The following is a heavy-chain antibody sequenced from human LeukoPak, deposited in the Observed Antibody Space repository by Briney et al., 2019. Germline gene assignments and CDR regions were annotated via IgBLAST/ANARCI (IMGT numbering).Heavy chain of an antibody. D-gene: IGHD1-26*01. CDR3: AAFSIVGATDFDY. CDR1: GFTFTSSA. Sequence: ASVKVSCKASGFTFTSSAMQWVRQARGQRLEWIGWIVVGSGNTNYAQKFQERVTITRDMSTSTAYMELSSLRSEDTAVYYCAAFSIVGATDFDYWGQGTLVTVSS. V-gene: IGHV1-58*02. CDR2: IVVGSGNT. J-gene: IGHJ4*02.